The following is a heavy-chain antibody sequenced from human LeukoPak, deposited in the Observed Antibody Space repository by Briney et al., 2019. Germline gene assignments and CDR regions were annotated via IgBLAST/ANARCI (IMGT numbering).Heavy chain of an antibody. CDR1: GYTFTNYA. J-gene: IGHJ6*02. CDR3: ARDRGPPRGLWSGYYTGDYYYGMDA. Sequence: GASVRVSCKGSGYTFTNYAMNWVRQAPGQGLEWMGWINTNTGNPTYAQGFTGRFVFSLDTSVSTTYLQISSLKAEDTAVYYCARDRGPPRGLWSGYYTGDYYYGMDAWGQGTTVTVSS. V-gene: IGHV7-4-1*02. D-gene: IGHD3-3*01. CDR2: INTNTGNP.